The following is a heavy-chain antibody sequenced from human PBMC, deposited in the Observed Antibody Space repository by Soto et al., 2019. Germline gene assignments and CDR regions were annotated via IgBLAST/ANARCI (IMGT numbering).Heavy chain of an antibody. CDR3: ARFPGIAAAGPFDY. Sequence: PGGSLRLSCAASGFTFSSYGMHWVRQAPGKGLEWVAVIWYDGSNKYYADSVKGRFAISRDNSKNTLYLQMNSLRAEDTAVYYCARFPGIAAAGPFDYWGQGTLVTVSS. CDR2: IWYDGSNK. CDR1: GFTFSSYG. V-gene: IGHV3-33*01. J-gene: IGHJ4*02. D-gene: IGHD6-13*01.